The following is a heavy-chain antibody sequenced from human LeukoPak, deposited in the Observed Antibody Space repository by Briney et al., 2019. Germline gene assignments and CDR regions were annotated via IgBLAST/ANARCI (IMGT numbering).Heavy chain of an antibody. V-gene: IGHV5-51*01. CDR2: IYPGDSDT. CDR1: GYSFTGYW. Sequence: GESLKISCKGSGYSFTGYWIGWVRQMPGKGLEWMGIIYPGDSDTRYSPSFQGQVTVSADKSISTAYLQWSSLKASDTAMYYCAGYYDSSGYYPTGAFDIWGQGTMVTVSS. J-gene: IGHJ3*02. CDR3: AGYYDSSGYYPTGAFDI. D-gene: IGHD3-22*01.